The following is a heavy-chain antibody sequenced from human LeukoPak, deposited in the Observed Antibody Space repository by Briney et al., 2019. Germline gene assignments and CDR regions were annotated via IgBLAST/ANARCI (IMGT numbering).Heavy chain of an antibody. Sequence: SVKVSCKASGGTFSSYAISWVRQAPGQGLEWMGGIIPIFGTANYAQKFQGRVTITADESTSTAYMELSSLRSEDTAVYYCASNGIVGATTLDYWGQGTLVTVSS. V-gene: IGHV1-69*01. CDR2: IIPIFGTA. CDR3: ASNGIVGATTLDY. J-gene: IGHJ4*02. CDR1: GGTFSSYA. D-gene: IGHD1-26*01.